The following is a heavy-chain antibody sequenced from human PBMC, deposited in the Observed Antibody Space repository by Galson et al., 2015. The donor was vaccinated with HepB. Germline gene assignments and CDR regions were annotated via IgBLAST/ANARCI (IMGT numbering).Heavy chain of an antibody. CDR3: ARAAMIVVVNVLIDY. J-gene: IGHJ4*02. CDR1: GFTFSSYA. CDR2: ISYDGSNK. Sequence: SLRLSCAASGFTFSSYAMHWVRQAPGKGLEWVAVISYDGSNKYYADSVKGRFTISRDNSKNTLYLQMNSLRAEDTAVYYCARAAMIVVVNVLIDYWGQGTLVTVSS. D-gene: IGHD3-22*01. V-gene: IGHV3-30*04.